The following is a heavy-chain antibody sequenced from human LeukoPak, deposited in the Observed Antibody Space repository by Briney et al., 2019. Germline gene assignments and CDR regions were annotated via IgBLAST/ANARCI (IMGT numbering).Heavy chain of an antibody. CDR3: ARGGSGIVVNANAFDY. D-gene: IGHD1-26*01. CDR2: IYHSGST. V-gene: IGHV4-4*02. J-gene: IGHJ4*02. Sequence: SETLSLTCAVSGGSISSSNWWSWVRQPPGKGLEWIGEIYHSGSTNYNPSLKSRVTISVDKSKNQFSLKLSSVTAADTAVYYCARGGSGIVVNANAFDYWGQGTLVTVSS. CDR1: GGSISSSNW.